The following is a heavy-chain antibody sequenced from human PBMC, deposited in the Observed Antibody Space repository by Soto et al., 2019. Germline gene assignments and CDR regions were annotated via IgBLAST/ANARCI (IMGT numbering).Heavy chain of an antibody. V-gene: IGHV1-18*01. CDR1: GYTFTNYG. J-gene: IGHJ6*03. D-gene: IGHD2-2*01. Sequence: QVQLVQSGADVKKPGASVKVSCKASGYTFTNYGISWVRQAPGQGLEWMGWINAYDGDTNYAQKFQGRVTMTTDTSTSTAFMEVRSLRSDDTAVYYCATMGVLVPATIAYYLYYMDVWGKGTTVTVSS. CDR3: ATMGVLVPATIAYYLYYMDV. CDR2: INAYDGDT.